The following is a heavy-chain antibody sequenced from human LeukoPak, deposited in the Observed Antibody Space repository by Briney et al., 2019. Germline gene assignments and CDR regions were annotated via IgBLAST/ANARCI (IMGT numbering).Heavy chain of an antibody. V-gene: IGHV3-30*02. J-gene: IGHJ4*02. CDR1: GFTFSSYG. Sequence: PGGSLRLSCAASGFTFSSYGMHWVRQAPGKGLGWVAFIRYDGSNKYYADSVKGRFTISRDNSKNTLYLQMNSLRAGDTAVYYCAKDLGRGSGSYYKFPLDYWGQGTLVTVSS. CDR2: IRYDGSNK. CDR3: AKDLGRGSGSYYKFPLDY. D-gene: IGHD3-10*01.